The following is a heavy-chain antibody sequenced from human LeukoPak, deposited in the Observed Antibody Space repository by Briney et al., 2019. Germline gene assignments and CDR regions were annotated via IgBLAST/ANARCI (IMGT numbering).Heavy chain of an antibody. CDR2: ISGSGTST. D-gene: IGHD3-22*01. V-gene: IGHV3-23*01. CDR3: ASRNYYDSSGYYYYYFDY. Sequence: PGGSPRLSCAASGFTFSNYAMSWVRQAPGKGLEWVSGISGSGTSTYYADSVKGRFTISRDNSKNTLYLQMNSLRAEDTAVYYCASRNYYDSSGYYYYYFDYWGQGILVTVSS. J-gene: IGHJ4*02. CDR1: GFTFSNYA.